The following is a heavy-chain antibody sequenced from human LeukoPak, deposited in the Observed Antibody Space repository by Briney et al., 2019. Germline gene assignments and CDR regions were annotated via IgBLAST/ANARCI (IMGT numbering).Heavy chain of an antibody. D-gene: IGHD4-23*01. CDR1: GFTFDDYG. Sequence: GGSLRLSCAASGFTFDDYGMSWVRQAPRKGLEWVSGINWNGGSTGYADSVKGRFTISRDNAKNSLYLQMNSLRAEDTALYHCARASGNNGGGDYWGQGTLVTVSS. J-gene: IGHJ4*02. CDR3: ARASGNNGGGDY. V-gene: IGHV3-20*01. CDR2: INWNGGST.